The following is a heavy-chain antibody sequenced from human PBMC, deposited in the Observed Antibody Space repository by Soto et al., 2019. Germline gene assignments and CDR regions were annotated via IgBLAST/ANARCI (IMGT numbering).Heavy chain of an antibody. CDR1: GYTFNSHG. D-gene: IGHD3-22*01. Sequence: GASVKVSCKASGYTFNSHGISWVRQAPGQGLEWMGWISAYNGNTNYAQKLQGRVTMTTDTSTSTAYMELRSLRSDDTAVYYCARDLTYYYDSRGYGPFEYWGQGALVTVSS. CDR2: ISAYNGNT. J-gene: IGHJ4*02. V-gene: IGHV1-18*01. CDR3: ARDLTYYYDSRGYGPFEY.